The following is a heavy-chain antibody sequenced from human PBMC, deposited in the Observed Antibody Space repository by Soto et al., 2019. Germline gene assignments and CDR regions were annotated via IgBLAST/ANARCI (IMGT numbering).Heavy chain of an antibody. CDR2: INHSGST. CDR3: ARERYSSCPNWFDP. J-gene: IGHJ5*02. CDR1: GGSFSGYY. V-gene: IGHV4-34*01. D-gene: IGHD6-19*01. Sequence: SETLSLTCAVYGGSFSGYYWSWIRQPPGKGRGWIGEINHSGSTNYNPSLKSRVTISVDTSKNQFSLKLSSVTAADTAVYYCARERYSSCPNWFDPWGQGTLDTVSS.